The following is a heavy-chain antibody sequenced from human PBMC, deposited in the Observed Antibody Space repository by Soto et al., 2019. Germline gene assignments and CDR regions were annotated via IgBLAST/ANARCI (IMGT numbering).Heavy chain of an antibody. V-gene: IGHV3-11*04. Sequence: GGSLRLSCSASGFTFSDENMSWIRQVPGKGLEWDSGISGGGSYIFYADSVQVRFSISRDNSKNTPYLQMDSLRAEDTSVYYCAKGEVRGIIPPYFDYWGLGTLVTVSS. J-gene: IGHJ4*02. CDR3: AKGEVRGIIPPYFDY. CDR1: GFTFSDEN. CDR2: ISGGGSYI. D-gene: IGHD3-10*01.